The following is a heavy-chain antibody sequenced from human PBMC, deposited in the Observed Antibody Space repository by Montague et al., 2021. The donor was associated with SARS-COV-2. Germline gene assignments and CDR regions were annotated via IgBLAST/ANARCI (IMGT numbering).Heavy chain of an antibody. J-gene: IGHJ3*02. CDR1: GFTFSSYT. D-gene: IGHD1-26*01. V-gene: IGHV3-23*01. CDR3: ARDTDSGSYWDAFDI. Sequence: SLRLSCAASGFTFSSYTISWVRQAPGKGLEWVSGISGGGDRKYYADSVKGRFTISRDNAKNTLYLQMNSLRAEDTAVYYCARDTDSGSYWDAFDIWGQGTMVTVSS. CDR2: ISGGGDRK.